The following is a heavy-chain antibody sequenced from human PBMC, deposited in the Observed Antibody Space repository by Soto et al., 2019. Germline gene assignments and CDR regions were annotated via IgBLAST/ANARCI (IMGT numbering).Heavy chain of an antibody. Sequence: GESLKISCAASGFIFRDYAMSWVRQAPGKGLEWVSVVGGGGDGRYYADSVKGRFTVSRDDSKNTLYLQMDRLTAADTATYYCAKDSFKRNGIHDPFDIWGQGTMVTVSS. V-gene: IGHV3-23*01. J-gene: IGHJ3*02. CDR2: VGGGGDGR. D-gene: IGHD3-3*02. CDR3: AKDSFKRNGIHDPFDI. CDR1: GFIFRDYA.